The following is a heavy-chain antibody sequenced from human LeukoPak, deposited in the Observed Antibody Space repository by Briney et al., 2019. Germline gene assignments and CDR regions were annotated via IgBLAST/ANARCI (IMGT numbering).Heavy chain of an antibody. Sequence: GGSLRLSCAASGFTFSDFYMHLIRQAPGKGLEWLAYISSSGNTIYYADSVKGRPTISRDNAKNSLFLQMNSLRAEDTAVYYCARHDYGGFGVWGKGTSVAVFS. J-gene: IGHJ6*04. CDR2: ISSSGNTI. V-gene: IGHV3-11*04. CDR1: GFTFSDFY. CDR3: ARHDYGGFGV. D-gene: IGHD4/OR15-4a*01.